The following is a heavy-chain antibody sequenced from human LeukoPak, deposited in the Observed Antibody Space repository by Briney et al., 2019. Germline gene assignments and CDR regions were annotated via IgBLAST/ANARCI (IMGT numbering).Heavy chain of an antibody. V-gene: IGHV3-74*01. Sequence: RSLRLSCAASGFTFSSHLMHWVRQAQGTGLVWVSSVKRDGTATNYADSVKGRFTISRDNAKNTLYLQMNSLRVEDTAVYYCVRKFATGDWGQGTLVTVSS. J-gene: IGHJ4*02. CDR3: VRKFATGD. D-gene: IGHD1-14*01. CDR1: GFTFSSHL. CDR2: VKRDGTAT.